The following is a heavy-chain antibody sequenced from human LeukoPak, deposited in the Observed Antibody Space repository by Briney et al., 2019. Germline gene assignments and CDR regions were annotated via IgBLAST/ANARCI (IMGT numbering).Heavy chain of an antibody. CDR2: IYHSGST. Sequence: PSETLSLTCTVSGYSISSGYYWGWIRQPPGKGLEWIGSIYHSGSTYYNPSLKSRVTISVDTSKNQFSLKLSSVTAADTAVYYCARGRYCSSTSCYPDYWGQGTLVTVSS. J-gene: IGHJ4*02. CDR3: ARGRYCSSTSCYPDY. D-gene: IGHD2-2*01. V-gene: IGHV4-38-2*02. CDR1: GYSISSGYY.